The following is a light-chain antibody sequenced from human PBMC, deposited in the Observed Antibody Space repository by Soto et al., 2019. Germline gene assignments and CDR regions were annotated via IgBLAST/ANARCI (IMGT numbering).Light chain of an antibody. J-gene: IGKJ1*01. CDR2: DAS. Sequence: EIVLTQSPATLSLSPVERATLSCRASQSVSSYLAWYQQKPGQAPRLLIYDASNRATGIPARFSGSGSGTDFTLTISSLEPEDFVVYYCQQRSNWSWTFGQGTKVEIK. V-gene: IGKV3-11*01. CDR1: QSVSSY. CDR3: QQRSNWSWT.